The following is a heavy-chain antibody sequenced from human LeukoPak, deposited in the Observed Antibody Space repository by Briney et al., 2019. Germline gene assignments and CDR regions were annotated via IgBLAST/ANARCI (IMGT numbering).Heavy chain of an antibody. V-gene: IGHV1-2*02. D-gene: IGHD5-18*01. J-gene: IGHJ4*02. CDR3: ARVRGYSYGYVDY. CDR2: INPNSGGT. CDR1: GYTFTSYG. Sequence: ASVKVSCKASGYTFTSYGISWVRQAPGQGLEWMGWINPNSGGTNYAQKFQGRVTMTRDTSISTAYMELSRLRSDDTAVYYCARVRGYSYGYVDYWGQGTLVTVSS.